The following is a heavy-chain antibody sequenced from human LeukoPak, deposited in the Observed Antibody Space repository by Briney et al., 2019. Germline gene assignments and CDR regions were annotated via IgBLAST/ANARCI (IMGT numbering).Heavy chain of an antibody. J-gene: IGHJ4*02. Sequence: ASVKVSCKASGYTFTSYGISWVRRAPGQGLEWMGWISAYNGNTNYAQKLQGRVTMTTDTSTSTAYMELRSLRSDDTAVYYCARTPPPSGHQVQLDYWGQGTLVTVSS. CDR3: ARTPPPSGHQVQLDY. CDR2: ISAYNGNT. CDR1: GYTFTSYG. V-gene: IGHV1-18*01. D-gene: IGHD3-3*01.